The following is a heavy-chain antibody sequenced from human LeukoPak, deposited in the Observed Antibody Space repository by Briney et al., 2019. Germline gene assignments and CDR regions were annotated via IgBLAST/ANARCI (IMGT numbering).Heavy chain of an antibody. CDR1: GFTFDDYA. J-gene: IGHJ4*02. D-gene: IGHD2-21*02. CDR3: AKDIRRCGGDCYWSFFDY. CDR2: ISGDGGST. Sequence: PGGSLRLSSAASGFTFDDYAMHWVRQAPGKGLEWVSLISGDGGSTYYADSVKGRFTISSDNSKNSLYLQMNSLRTEDTALYYCAKDIRRCGGDCYWSFFDYWGQGTLVTVSS. V-gene: IGHV3-43*02.